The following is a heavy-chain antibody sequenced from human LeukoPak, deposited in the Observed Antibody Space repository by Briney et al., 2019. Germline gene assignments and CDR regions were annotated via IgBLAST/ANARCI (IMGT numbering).Heavy chain of an antibody. J-gene: IGHJ6*02. CDR3: AKVSYYGSGTRSSYYCYGMDV. CDR1: GFTFSSYG. V-gene: IGHV3-30*18. D-gene: IGHD3-10*01. CDR2: ISYDGSNK. Sequence: PGRSLRLSCAASGFTFSSYGMHWVRQAPGKGLEWVAVISYDGSNKYYADSVKGRFTISRDNSKNTLYLQMNSLRAEDTAVYYCAKVSYYGSGTRSSYYCYGMDVWGQGTTVTVSS.